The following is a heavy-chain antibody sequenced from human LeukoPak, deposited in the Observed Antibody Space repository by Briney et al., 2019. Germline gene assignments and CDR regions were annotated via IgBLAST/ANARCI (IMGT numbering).Heavy chain of an antibody. J-gene: IGHJ4*02. D-gene: IGHD6-13*01. Sequence: SETLSLTCTVSGDSISSSNCYWGWIRQPPGKGLEWIGSIYFSGGTYYNASLKSRVTISVDTSKNQFSLKLSSVTAADTAVYYCARLVNSGIAAQSQIDYWGQGTLVTVSS. CDR1: GDSISSSNCY. V-gene: IGHV4-39*01. CDR2: IYFSGGT. CDR3: ARLVNSGIAAQSQIDY.